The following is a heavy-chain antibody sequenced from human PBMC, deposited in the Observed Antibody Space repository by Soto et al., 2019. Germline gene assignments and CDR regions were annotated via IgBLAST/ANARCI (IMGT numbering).Heavy chain of an antibody. CDR2: ISADNGSI. Sequence: ASVKFSGKASGYTFISCGISWVRQAPGQVLECMVWISADNGSINYXXKVHVRFXXTTDTATSAAXMWRRSLRSDDTAVYYCARLGITMVRDDASDXWX. CDR1: GYTFISCG. J-gene: IGHJ3*02. V-gene: IGHV1-18*01. CDR3: ARLGITMVRDDASDX. D-gene: IGHD3-10*01.